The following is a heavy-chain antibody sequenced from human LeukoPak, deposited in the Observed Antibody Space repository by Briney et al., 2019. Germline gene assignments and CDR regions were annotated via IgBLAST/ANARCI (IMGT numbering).Heavy chain of an antibody. J-gene: IGHJ4*02. D-gene: IGHD6-19*01. CDR1: GYTFTNND. CDR2: VSPDSGDT. V-gene: IGHV1-8*01. Sequence: ASVKVSCKASGYTFTNNDINWVRQTTGQGIEWMGWVSPDSGDTGYAPNFRGRVTMTTDTSINTAYMELTSLASEDTAIYYCTRGRAAGDWGQGTLVTVSS. CDR3: TRGRAAGD.